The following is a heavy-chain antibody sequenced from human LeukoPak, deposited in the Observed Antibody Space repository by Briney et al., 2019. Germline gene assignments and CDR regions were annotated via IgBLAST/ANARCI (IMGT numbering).Heavy chain of an antibody. CDR2: ISSSSSYI. Sequence: GGSLRLSCAASGFTYSLYSMNCVREAPGKGLEWVSSISSSSSYIYYADSVKGRFTIPRDNAKNSLYLQMNSLRAEDTAVHYCARVRIAARLNWFDPWGQGTLVTVSS. V-gene: IGHV3-21*01. J-gene: IGHJ5*02. CDR1: GFTYSLYS. CDR3: ARVRIAARLNWFDP. D-gene: IGHD6-6*01.